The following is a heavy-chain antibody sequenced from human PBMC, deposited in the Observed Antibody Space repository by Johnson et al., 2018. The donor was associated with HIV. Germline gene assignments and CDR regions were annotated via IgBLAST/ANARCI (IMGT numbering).Heavy chain of an antibody. D-gene: IGHD3-16*01. CDR2: INGDGSRT. CDR1: GFIFSDHW. V-gene: IGHV3-74*01. CDR3: AKDLGEAVGDTHDAFDI. J-gene: IGHJ3*02. Sequence: EVQLVESGGGLVQPGGSLRLSCGASGFIFSDHWMQWVRQAPGKGLVWVSRINGDGSRTSYADSVKGRFTIARDNAKNTLFLEMNSLRAEDTGLYYCAKDLGEAVGDTHDAFDIWGQGTMVTVSS.